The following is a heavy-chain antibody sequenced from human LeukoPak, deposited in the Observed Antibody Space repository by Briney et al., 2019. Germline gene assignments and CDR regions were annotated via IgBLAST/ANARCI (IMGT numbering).Heavy chain of an antibody. Sequence: PGGSLRLSCAASGFTFSNAWMSWVRQAPGKGLEWVGRIKSKTDGGTTDYAAPVKGRFTISRDDSKNTLYLQMNSLKTEDTAVYYCTTEVPEELLRFGGWFDPWGQGTLVTVSS. J-gene: IGHJ5*02. CDR1: GFTFSNAW. D-gene: IGHD3-10*01. CDR2: IKSKTDGGTT. CDR3: TTEVPEELLRFGGWFDP. V-gene: IGHV3-15*01.